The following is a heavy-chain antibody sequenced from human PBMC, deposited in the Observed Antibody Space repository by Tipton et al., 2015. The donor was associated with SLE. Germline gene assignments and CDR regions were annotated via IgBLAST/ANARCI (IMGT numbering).Heavy chain of an antibody. J-gene: IGHJ4*02. Sequence: TLSLTCAVYGGSFSGYYWSWIRQPPGKGLEWIGYIYYSGSTNYNPSLTSRVTISVDTSKTQFPLKLSSVTAADTAVYYCARGMAHFDYWGQGTLVTVSS. CDR3: ARGMAHFDY. CDR1: GGSFSGYY. CDR2: IYYSGST. D-gene: IGHD2-8*01. V-gene: IGHV4-59*01.